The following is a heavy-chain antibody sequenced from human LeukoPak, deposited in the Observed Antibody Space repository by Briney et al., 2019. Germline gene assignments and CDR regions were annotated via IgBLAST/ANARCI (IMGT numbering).Heavy chain of an antibody. J-gene: IGHJ6*04. D-gene: IGHD3-10*02. V-gene: IGHV3-23*01. CDR1: GFTFSKYG. CDR3: AELGMTMIGGV. CDR2: ISGSGGRT. Sequence: GGALRLSCAASGFTFSKYGMNWVRQAAWKGLEWVSAISGSGGRTYYADSVKGRFTISRDNSKNTLYLQTNSLRADHTAVYYCAELGMTMIGGVWRKGTTLTIPS.